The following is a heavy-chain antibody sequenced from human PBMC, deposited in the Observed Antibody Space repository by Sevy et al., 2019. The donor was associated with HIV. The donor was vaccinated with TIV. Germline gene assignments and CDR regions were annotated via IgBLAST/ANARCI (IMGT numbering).Heavy chain of an antibody. D-gene: IGHD3-10*01. CDR1: GGSISSGSYY. Sequence: SETLSLTCTVSGGSISSGSYYWSWIRQPAGKGLEWVGHIYTSGSTNYNPSLKSRVTVSVDTSKNQFSLKLSSVTAADTAVYYCARYGSGTYYFDYWGQGTLVTVSS. J-gene: IGHJ4*02. CDR3: ARYGSGTYYFDY. V-gene: IGHV4-61*09. CDR2: IYTSGST.